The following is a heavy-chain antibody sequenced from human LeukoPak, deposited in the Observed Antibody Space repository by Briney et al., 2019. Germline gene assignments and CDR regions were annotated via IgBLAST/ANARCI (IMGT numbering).Heavy chain of an antibody. CDR3: ARDRHYSSSWYILGY. CDR1: GGSISSGDYY. J-gene: IGHJ4*02. CDR2: IYYSGST. V-gene: IGHV4-30-4*01. D-gene: IGHD6-13*01. Sequence: SETLSLTCTVSGGSISSGDYYWSWIRQPPGKGLEWIGYIYYSGSTYYNPSLKSRVTISVDTSKNQFPLKLSSVTAADTAVYYCARDRHYSSSWYILGYWGQGTLVTVSS.